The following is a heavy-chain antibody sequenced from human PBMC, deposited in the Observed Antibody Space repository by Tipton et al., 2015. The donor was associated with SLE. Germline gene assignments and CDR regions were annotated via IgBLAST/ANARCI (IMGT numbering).Heavy chain of an antibody. CDR2: IYYSGST. J-gene: IGHJ4*02. Sequence: TLSLTCTVSGGSISSHYWSWIRQPPGKGLEWIGYIYYSGSTNYNPSLKSRVTISVDTSKNQFSLKLSSVTAADTAMYYCARFPASYRNFDSWGQGTLVIVSS. CDR1: GGSISSHY. CDR3: ARFPASYRNFDS. V-gene: IGHV4-59*08. D-gene: IGHD3-16*02.